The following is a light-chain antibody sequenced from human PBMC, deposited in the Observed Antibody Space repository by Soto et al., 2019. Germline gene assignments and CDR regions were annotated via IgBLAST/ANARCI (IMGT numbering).Light chain of an antibody. V-gene: IGLV1-44*01. CDR1: SSNIGGNT. CDR3: AAWDDSLNAFV. CDR2: GND. J-gene: IGLJ1*01. Sequence: QSVLTQPPSASGTPGQRVTISCSGSSSNIGGNTVNWSQQLPGTAPKLLIYGNDQRPSGVPDRFSGSKSGTSASLAISGLQSEDEADYYCAAWDDSLNAFVFGTGTKLTVL.